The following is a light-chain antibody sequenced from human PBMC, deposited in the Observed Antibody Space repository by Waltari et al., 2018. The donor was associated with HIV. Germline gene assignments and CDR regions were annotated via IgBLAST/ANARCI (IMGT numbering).Light chain of an antibody. CDR2: DVD. Sequence: AVTQPASVSGLPGQSTTISCTVDDIGFGLYNFVSWYQQRSGNPPRLLLYDVDRPASGISDRFSGSMSDNTASLTISGLRAEDEGHYYCASFTDDNTVIFGGGTEVTVL. J-gene: IGLJ2*01. CDR1: DIGFGLYNF. V-gene: IGLV2-14*03. CDR3: ASFTDDNTVI.